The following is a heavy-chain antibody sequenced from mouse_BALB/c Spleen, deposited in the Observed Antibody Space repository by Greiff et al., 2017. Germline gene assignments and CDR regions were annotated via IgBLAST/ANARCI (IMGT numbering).Heavy chain of an antibody. D-gene: IGHD2-14*01. V-gene: IGHV1-7*01. CDR1: GYTFTSYW. J-gene: IGHJ4*01. CDR3: ERGGYKYDDRYYAMDY. Sequence: VQLQQSEAELANPGASVRLSCRASGYTFTSYWMHWVKQRPGRGLEWIGYINPSTGYTEYNQKFKDKATLTADKSSSTAYMQLSSLTSEDSAVYYCERGGYKYDDRYYAMDYWGQGTSVTVSS. CDR2: INPSTGYT.